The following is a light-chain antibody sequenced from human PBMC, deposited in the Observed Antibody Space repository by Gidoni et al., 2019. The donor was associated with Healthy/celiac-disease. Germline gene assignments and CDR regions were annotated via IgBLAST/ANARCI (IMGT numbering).Light chain of an antibody. CDR2: EVS. J-gene: IGLJ2*01. V-gene: IGLV2-8*01. CDR1: SSDVGVYNY. Sequence: QSALTQPPSASGSPGQSVTISCTGTSSDVGVYNYVSWYQQHPGKAPKLMIYEVSKRPSGVPDRFSGSKSGNTASLTVSGLRAEDEADYYCSSYANSNRVFGGGTKLTVL. CDR3: SSYANSNRV.